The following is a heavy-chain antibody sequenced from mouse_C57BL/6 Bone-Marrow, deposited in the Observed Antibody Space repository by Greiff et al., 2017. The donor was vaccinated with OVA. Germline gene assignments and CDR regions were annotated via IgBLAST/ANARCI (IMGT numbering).Heavy chain of an antibody. J-gene: IGHJ3*01. Sequence: EVQLVESGGGLVQPKGSLKLSCAASGFSFNTYAMNWVRQAPGKGLEWVARIRSKSNNYATYYADSVKDRFTISRDDSESMLYLQMNNLKTEDTAMYYCVRHASIYYDHSFAYWGQGTLVTVSA. V-gene: IGHV10-1*01. CDR2: IRSKSNNYAT. CDR3: VRHASIYYDHSFAY. CDR1: GFSFNTYA. D-gene: IGHD2-4*01.